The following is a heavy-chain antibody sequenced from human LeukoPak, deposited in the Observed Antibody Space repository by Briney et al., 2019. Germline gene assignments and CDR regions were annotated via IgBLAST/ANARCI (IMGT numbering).Heavy chain of an antibody. CDR2: INHSGST. J-gene: IGHJ4*02. CDR1: GGSFSGYC. D-gene: IGHD3-16*02. Sequence: PSETLSLTCAVYGGSFSGYCWSWIRQPPGKGLEWIGEINHSGSTNYNPSLKSRVTISVDTSKNQFSLKLSSVTAADTAVYYCARRSQTKYDYVWGSYRYTGFDYWGQGTLVTVSS. CDR3: ARRSQTKYDYVWGSYRYTGFDY. V-gene: IGHV4-34*01.